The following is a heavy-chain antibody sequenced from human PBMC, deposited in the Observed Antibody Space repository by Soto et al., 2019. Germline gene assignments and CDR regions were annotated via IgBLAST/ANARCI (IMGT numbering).Heavy chain of an antibody. Sequence: ASVKVSCKASGYTFTSYDINWVRQATGQGLEWMGWVNPNSGNTGYAQKFQGRVTMTRNTSISTAYMELSSLRSEDTAVYYCAREIGELLSGYYYYYGMDVWGQGTTVTVSS. J-gene: IGHJ6*02. CDR2: VNPNSGNT. CDR3: AREIGELLSGYYYYYGMDV. V-gene: IGHV1-8*01. D-gene: IGHD3-10*01. CDR1: GYTFTSYD.